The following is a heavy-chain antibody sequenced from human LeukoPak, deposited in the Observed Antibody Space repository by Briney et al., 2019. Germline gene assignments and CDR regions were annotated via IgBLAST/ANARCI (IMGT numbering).Heavy chain of an antibody. V-gene: IGHV3-23*01. J-gene: IGHJ4*02. CDR2: ISGSGGST. CDR3: ANHPGRYYYDSSGYHIDY. CDR1: GFTFSSYA. D-gene: IGHD3-22*01. Sequence: GGSLRLSCAASGFTFSSYAMSWVRQAPGKGLEWVSAISGSGGSTYYADSVKGRFTISRDNSKNTLYLQMNSLRAEDTAVYYRANHPGRYYYDSSGYHIDYWGQGTLVTVSS.